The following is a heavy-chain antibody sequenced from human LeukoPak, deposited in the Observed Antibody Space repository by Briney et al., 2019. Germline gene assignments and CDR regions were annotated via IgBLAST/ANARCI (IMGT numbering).Heavy chain of an antibody. D-gene: IGHD2-15*01. CDR3: ARDFFGGGGNWFDP. CDR2: ISDDGSNK. Sequence: GGSLRLSCAASGFTFSRYSMHWVRQAPGKGLEWVTIISDDGSNKYYADSVKGRFTISRDNSKNTLYLQMDSLRPEDTALYYCARDFFGGGGNWFDPWGQGTLVTVSS. CDR1: GFTFSRYS. J-gene: IGHJ5*02. V-gene: IGHV3-30*04.